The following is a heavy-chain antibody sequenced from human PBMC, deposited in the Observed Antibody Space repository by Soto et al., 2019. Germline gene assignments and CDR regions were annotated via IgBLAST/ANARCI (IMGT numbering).Heavy chain of an antibody. V-gene: IGHV1-24*01. D-gene: IGHD2-2*02. J-gene: IGHJ4*02. Sequence: ASVKVSCKVSGYTLTELSMHWVRQAPGKGLEWMGGFDPEDGETIYAQKFQGRVTMTTDTSTSTAYMELRSLRSDDTAVYYCARDPCSTSCYNDYWGQGTLVTVSS. CDR3: ARDPCSTSCYNDY. CDR2: FDPEDGET. CDR1: GYTLTELS.